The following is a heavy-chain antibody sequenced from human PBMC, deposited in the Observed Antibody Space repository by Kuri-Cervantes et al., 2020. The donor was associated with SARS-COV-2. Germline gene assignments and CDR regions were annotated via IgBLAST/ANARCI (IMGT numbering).Heavy chain of an antibody. J-gene: IGHJ5*02. Sequence: SETLSLTCAVYGGSFSGYYWSWIRQPPGKGLEWIGYIYYSGSTNYNPSLKSRVTISVDTSKNQFSLKLSSVTAADAAVYYCARAMDYGDYVISGWFDPWGQGTLVTVSS. V-gene: IGHV4-59*01. D-gene: IGHD4-17*01. CDR1: GGSFSGYY. CDR3: ARAMDYGDYVISGWFDP. CDR2: IYYSGST.